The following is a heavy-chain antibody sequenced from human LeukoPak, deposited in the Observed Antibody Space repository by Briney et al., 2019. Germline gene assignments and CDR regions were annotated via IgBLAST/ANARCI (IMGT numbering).Heavy chain of an antibody. V-gene: IGHV3-53*01. CDR2: IYNDGST. Sequence: GGSLRLSCAASGLTVSSSYMSWVRQAPGKGLEWVSIIYNDGSTYYADSMKGRFTISRDNSKNTLYLQVNSLRAEDTAMYYCARNIVFAFDIWGQGTTVTVSS. D-gene: IGHD2/OR15-2a*01. J-gene: IGHJ3*02. CDR1: GLTVSSSY. CDR3: ARNIVFAFDI.